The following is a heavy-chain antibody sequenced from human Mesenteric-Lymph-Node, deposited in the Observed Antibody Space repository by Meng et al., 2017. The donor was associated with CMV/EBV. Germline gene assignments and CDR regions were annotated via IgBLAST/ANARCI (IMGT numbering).Heavy chain of an antibody. Sequence: QTPSLTGTVSGGSISGYYWSWIRQPPGKRLEWIGYIYFSGSTNYNPSLESRVTMSVDTSKNQFSLKVISMTAADTAMYYCARARFQADFRRRGWFDPWGQGTLVTVSS. D-gene: IGHD2-21*01. CDR1: GGSISGYY. CDR2: IYFSGST. V-gene: IGHV4-59*12. J-gene: IGHJ5*02. CDR3: ARARFQADFRRRGWFDP.